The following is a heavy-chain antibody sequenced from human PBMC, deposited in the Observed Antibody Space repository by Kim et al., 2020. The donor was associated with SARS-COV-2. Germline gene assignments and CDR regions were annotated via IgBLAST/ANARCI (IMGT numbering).Heavy chain of an antibody. CDR1: GFTFSTYA. CDR3: AKYYMGAGYSFLDY. CDR2: ISGTGGKA. Sequence: GSLRLSCAASGFTFSTYAMSWARQAPGKGLQWVSSISGTGGKAYYADSVKGRFTISRDNSKNTVYLQMNSLRAEDTAVYYCAKYYMGAGYSFLDYWGQGTRVTVSS. D-gene: IGHD2-15*01. V-gene: IGHV3-23*01. J-gene: IGHJ4*02.